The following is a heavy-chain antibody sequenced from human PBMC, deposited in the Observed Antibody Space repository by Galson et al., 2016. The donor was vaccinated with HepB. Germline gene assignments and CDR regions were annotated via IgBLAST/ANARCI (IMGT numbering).Heavy chain of an antibody. V-gene: IGHV3-7*01. CDR2: IKQDGIEK. Sequence: SLRLSCAASGFTLSSYWMTWVRQAPGKGLEWVANIKQDGIEKYHVDSVKGRFTISRDNAKNSLYLQMNSLRAEDTAVYYCARDSGFCSGGSCYGDAFDIWGQGTMVTVSS. J-gene: IGHJ3*02. D-gene: IGHD2-15*01. CDR3: ARDSGFCSGGSCYGDAFDI. CDR1: GFTLSSYW.